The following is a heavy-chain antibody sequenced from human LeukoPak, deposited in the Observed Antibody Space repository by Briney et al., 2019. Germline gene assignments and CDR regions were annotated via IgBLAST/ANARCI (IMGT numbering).Heavy chain of an antibody. D-gene: IGHD2-2*01. V-gene: IGHV3-33*06. Sequence: GGSLRLSCVASGVTFRSYGMHWGREAPGEGGGWGGEIWYDGRNKYYGDSVKGRFTISRDNSKNTLYLQMNSLRAEDTAVYYCAKHEDIVVLPPAIDYWGQGTLVTVSS. CDR2: IWYDGRNK. J-gene: IGHJ4*02. CDR1: GVTFRSYG. CDR3: AKHEDIVVLPPAIDY.